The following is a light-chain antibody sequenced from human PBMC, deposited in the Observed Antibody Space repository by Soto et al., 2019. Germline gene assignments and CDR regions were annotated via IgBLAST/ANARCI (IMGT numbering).Light chain of an antibody. V-gene: IGKV1-39*01. Sequence: DLQMTQSPSSLSASVGDRVTITCRASQTISNYLNWYRQTPGKAPNLLIYAASNLQSGVPSRFSGGGSGTDFTLTISSLQPEDFATYYCQQSYTTPWTFGHGTKVEIK. CDR1: QTISNY. CDR3: QQSYTTPWT. J-gene: IGKJ1*01. CDR2: AAS.